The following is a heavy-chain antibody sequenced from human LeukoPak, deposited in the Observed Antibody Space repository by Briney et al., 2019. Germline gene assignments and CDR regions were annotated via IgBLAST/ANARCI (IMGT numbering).Heavy chain of an antibody. J-gene: IGHJ3*02. CDR2: IYTSGST. V-gene: IGHV4-61*02. Sequence: SETLSLTCTVSGGSISSGSYYWTWIRKPAGKGLEWIGRIYTSGSTNYNPSLKSRVTISVDTSKNQFSLKLSSVTAADTAVYYCARQRAFDIWGQGTMVTVSS. CDR1: GGSISSGSYY. CDR3: ARQRAFDI. D-gene: IGHD6-25*01.